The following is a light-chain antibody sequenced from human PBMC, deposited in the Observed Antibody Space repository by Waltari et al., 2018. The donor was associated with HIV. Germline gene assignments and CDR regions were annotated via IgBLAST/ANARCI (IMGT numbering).Light chain of an antibody. Sequence: EIVMTQSPATLSVSPGERATLSCSASQSIANNLAWYQQKLGQAPRLLIYGASTRATDIPARFSGSGSGTEFTLTINNLQSEDFAVYYCQQNHDWPPITFGQGTRLEIK. J-gene: IGKJ5*01. CDR1: QSIANN. V-gene: IGKV3-15*01. CDR3: QQNHDWPPIT. CDR2: GAS.